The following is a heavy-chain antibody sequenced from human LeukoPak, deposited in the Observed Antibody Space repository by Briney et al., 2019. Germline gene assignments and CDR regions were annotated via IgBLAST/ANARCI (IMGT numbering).Heavy chain of an antibody. Sequence: PGGSLRLSCAASGFTFSSYAMHWVRQAPGKGLEWVAVISYDGSNKYYADSVKGRFTISRDNSKNTPYLQMNSLRAEDTAVYYCARGSDYVWGSWGQGTLVTVSS. CDR3: ARGSDYVWGS. J-gene: IGHJ4*02. CDR1: GFTFSSYA. D-gene: IGHD3-16*01. V-gene: IGHV3-30-3*01. CDR2: ISYDGSNK.